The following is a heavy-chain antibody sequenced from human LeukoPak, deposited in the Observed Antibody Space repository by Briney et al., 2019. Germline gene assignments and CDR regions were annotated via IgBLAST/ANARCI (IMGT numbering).Heavy chain of an antibody. CDR3: ARDLRTVYSRENFSWFDP. J-gene: IGHJ5*02. V-gene: IGHV4-4*07. D-gene: IGHD6-13*01. CDR1: GGSISSYH. Sequence: SETLSLTCTVSGGSISSYHWSWIRQPAGKGLERIGRIYSSGNTNYSPSLKSRVTMSVDTSKNQFSLKLSSVTAADTAVYYCARDLRTVYSRENFSWFDPWGQGTLVTVSS. CDR2: IYSSGNT.